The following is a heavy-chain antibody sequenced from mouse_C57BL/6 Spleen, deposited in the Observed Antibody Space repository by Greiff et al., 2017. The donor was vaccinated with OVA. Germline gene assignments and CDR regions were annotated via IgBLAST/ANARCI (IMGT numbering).Heavy chain of an antibody. Sequence: VQLKQSGPELVKPGASVKMSCKASGYTFTDYNMHWVKQSHGKSLEWIGYINPNNGGTSYNQKFKGKATLTVNKSSSTAYMELRSLTSEDSAVYYCARETAQAPYYFDYWGQGTTLTVSS. D-gene: IGHD3-2*02. CDR1: GYTFTDYN. V-gene: IGHV1-22*01. CDR2: INPNNGGT. J-gene: IGHJ2*01. CDR3: ARETAQAPYYFDY.